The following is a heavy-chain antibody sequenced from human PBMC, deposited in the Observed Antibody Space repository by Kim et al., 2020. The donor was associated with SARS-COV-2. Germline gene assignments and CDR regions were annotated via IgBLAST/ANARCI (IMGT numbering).Heavy chain of an antibody. Sequence: YYNPSRRSRVTISVDTSKNQFSLKLSSVTAADTAVYYCARQTIAVAETDYWGQGTLVTVSS. V-gene: IGHV4-39*01. D-gene: IGHD6-19*01. CDR3: ARQTIAVAETDY. J-gene: IGHJ4*02.